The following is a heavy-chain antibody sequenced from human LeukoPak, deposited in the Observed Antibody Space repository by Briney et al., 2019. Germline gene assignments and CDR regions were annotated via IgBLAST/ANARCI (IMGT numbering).Heavy chain of an antibody. CDR2: IYPGDSDT. CDR3: ARLPYYYDSSGYYYGGYFDY. CDR1: GYSFTSYW. J-gene: IGHJ4*02. Sequence: GESLKISCKGSGYSFTSYWIGWVRQMPGKGLEWMGIIYPGDSDTRYSPSFQGQVTISADESISTAYLQWSSLKASDTAMYYCARLPYYYDSSGYYYGGYFDYWGQGTLVTVSS. D-gene: IGHD3-22*01. V-gene: IGHV5-51*01.